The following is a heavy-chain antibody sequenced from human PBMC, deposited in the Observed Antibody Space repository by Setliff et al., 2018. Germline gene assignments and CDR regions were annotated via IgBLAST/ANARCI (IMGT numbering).Heavy chain of an antibody. J-gene: IGHJ3*02. CDR3: ARGMYSSRWYDYRAFDI. CDR2: IKSDGSNT. Sequence: PGGSLRLSCADSGFTFSRYWMHWVRQAPGKGLMWVSYIKSDGSNTHYADSVEGRFTISRDNAKNSLYLQLNSLRAEDTAVYHCARGMYSSRWYDYRAFDIWGQGTTVTVSS. CDR1: GFTFSRYW. V-gene: IGHV3-74*01. D-gene: IGHD6-13*01.